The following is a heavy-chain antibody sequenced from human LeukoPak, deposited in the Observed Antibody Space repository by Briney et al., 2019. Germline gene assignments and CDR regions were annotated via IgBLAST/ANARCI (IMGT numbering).Heavy chain of an antibody. D-gene: IGHD5-18*01. CDR1: GFTFSSYA. CDR3: AKGRYSYGFVDY. CDR2: ISGSGGST. V-gene: IGHV3-23*01. Sequence: GGSLRLSCAASGFTFSSYAMSWVRQAPGKGLEWVSAISGSGGSTYYADFVKGRFTISRDNSKNTLYLQMNSLRAEDTAVYYCAKGRYSYGFVDYWGQGTLVTVSS. J-gene: IGHJ4*02.